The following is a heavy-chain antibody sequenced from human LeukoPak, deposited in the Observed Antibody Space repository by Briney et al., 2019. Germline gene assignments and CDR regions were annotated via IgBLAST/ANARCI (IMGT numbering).Heavy chain of an antibody. Sequence: GASVKVSCKASGYTFASYYMHWVRQAPGQGLEWMGIINPSGGSTSYAQKFQGRVTMTRDTSTSTVYMELSSLRSEDTAVYYCARAHKGSGSYSHFDYWGQGTLVTVSS. CDR3: ARAHKGSGSYSHFDY. J-gene: IGHJ4*02. D-gene: IGHD1-26*01. CDR1: GYTFASYY. CDR2: INPSGGST. V-gene: IGHV1-46*01.